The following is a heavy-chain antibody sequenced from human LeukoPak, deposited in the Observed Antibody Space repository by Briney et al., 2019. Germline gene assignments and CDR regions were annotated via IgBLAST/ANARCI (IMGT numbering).Heavy chain of an antibody. D-gene: IGHD5-18*01. CDR1: GGSISSGDYY. CDR3: ARGAVDTAFLDY. J-gene: IGHJ4*02. V-gene: IGHV4-30-4*01. Sequence: SETLSLTCTVSGGSISSGDYYWSWIRQPPGKGLEWIGYIYYSGSTYYNPSLKSRVTISVDTSKNQFSLKLSSVTAADTAVYYCARGAVDTAFLDYWGQGTLVTVSS. CDR2: IYYSGST.